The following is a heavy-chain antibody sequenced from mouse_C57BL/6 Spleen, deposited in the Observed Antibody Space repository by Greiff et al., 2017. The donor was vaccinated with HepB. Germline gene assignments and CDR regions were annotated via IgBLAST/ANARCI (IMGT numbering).Heavy chain of an antibody. J-gene: IGHJ4*01. CDR2: INPNNGGT. CDR1: GYTFTDYY. CDR3: ARSRVTTVVAPYYAMDY. V-gene: IGHV1-26*01. Sequence: EVQLQQSGPELVKPGASVKISCKASGYTFTDYYMNWVKQSHGKSLEWIGDINPNNGGTSYNQKFKGKATLTVDKSSSTAYMELRSLTSEDSAVYYCARSRVTTVVAPYYAMDYWGQGTSVTVSS. D-gene: IGHD1-1*01.